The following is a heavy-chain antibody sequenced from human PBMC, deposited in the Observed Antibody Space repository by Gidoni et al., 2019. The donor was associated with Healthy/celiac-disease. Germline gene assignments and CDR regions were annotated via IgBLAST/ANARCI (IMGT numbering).Heavy chain of an antibody. V-gene: IGHV1-69*01. D-gene: IGHD2-15*01. CDR2: IIPIFGTA. CDR1: GGTFSSYA. CDR3: ASSDCSGGSCYRGLDY. Sequence: QVQLVQSGAEVTKPGSSVKVSCKASGGTFSSYAISWVRQAPGQGLEWMGGIIPIFGTANYAQKFQGRVTITADESTSTAYMELSSLRSEDTAVYYCASSDCSGGSCYRGLDYWGQGTLVTVSS. J-gene: IGHJ4*02.